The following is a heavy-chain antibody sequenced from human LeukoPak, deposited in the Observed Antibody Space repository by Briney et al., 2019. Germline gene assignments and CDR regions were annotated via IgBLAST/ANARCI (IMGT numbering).Heavy chain of an antibody. V-gene: IGHV5-51*01. J-gene: IGHJ4*02. D-gene: IGHD1-26*01. CDR3: ARRGIVASFDY. CDR2: IYPGDSDT. Sequence: GESLKISCKGSGYSFTSNWIGWVRQMLGKGLEWMGLIYPGDSDTRYSPSFQGQVTISADKSISTAYLQWSSLKASDTAMYYCARRGIVASFDYWGQGTLVTVSS. CDR1: GYSFTSNW.